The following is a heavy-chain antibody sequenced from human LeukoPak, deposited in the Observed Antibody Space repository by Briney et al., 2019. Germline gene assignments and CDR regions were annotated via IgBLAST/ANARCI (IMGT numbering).Heavy chain of an antibody. Sequence: GSSVKVSCKASGGTFTNYALSWVRQAPTQGLEWMGGIIPIFGTVYYVQKFQGRATITADESTSTAYMELTSLTSEDTAVFYCAREKQWLATQYFDSWGQGTLVTVSS. J-gene: IGHJ4*02. CDR3: AREKQWLATQYFDS. V-gene: IGHV1-69*01. CDR2: IIPIFGTV. CDR1: GGTFTNYA. D-gene: IGHD6-19*01.